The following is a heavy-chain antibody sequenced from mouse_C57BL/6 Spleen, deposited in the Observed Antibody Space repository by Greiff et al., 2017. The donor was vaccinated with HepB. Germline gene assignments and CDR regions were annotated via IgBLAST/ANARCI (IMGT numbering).Heavy chain of an antibody. D-gene: IGHD1-1*01. CDR3: ARVITTVGRPYYFDY. J-gene: IGHJ2*01. Sequence: VQLQESGPGLVAPSQSLSITCTVSGFSLTSYAISWVRQPPGKGLEWLGVIWTGGGTNYNSALKSRLSISKDNSKSQVFLKMNSLQTDDTARYYCARVITTVGRPYYFDYWGQGTTLTVSS. V-gene: IGHV2-9-1*01. CDR2: IWTGGGT. CDR1: GFSLTSYA.